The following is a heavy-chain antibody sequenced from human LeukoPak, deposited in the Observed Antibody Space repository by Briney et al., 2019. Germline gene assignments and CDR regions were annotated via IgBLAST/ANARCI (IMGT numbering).Heavy chain of an antibody. J-gene: IGHJ4*02. CDR3: ARVVRFGELFHTYYFDY. Sequence: PGGSLRLSCAASGFIFSTYWMSWVRQAPGKGPEWVANIKQDGSEEYYVDSVKGRFTISRDNAENSLYLQMNSLRAEDTAVYYCARVVRFGELFHTYYFDYWGQGTLVTVSS. CDR2: IKQDGSEE. D-gene: IGHD3-10*01. V-gene: IGHV3-7*01. CDR1: GFIFSTYW.